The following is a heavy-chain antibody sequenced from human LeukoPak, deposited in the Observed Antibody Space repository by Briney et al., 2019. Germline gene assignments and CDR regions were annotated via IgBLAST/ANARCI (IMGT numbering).Heavy chain of an antibody. J-gene: IGHJ4*02. CDR1: GFTFSSYA. CDR2: ISESGGST. V-gene: IGHV3-23*01. D-gene: IGHD3-16*01. CDR3: AKDHDAIWEYYFDY. Sequence: GGSLRLSCAASGFTFSSYAMTWVRQAPGKGLEWVSSISESGGSTFYADSVKGRFTISRDNSKNTLYLQMNSLRAEDTAVYYCAKDHDAIWEYYFDYWGQGTLVTVSS.